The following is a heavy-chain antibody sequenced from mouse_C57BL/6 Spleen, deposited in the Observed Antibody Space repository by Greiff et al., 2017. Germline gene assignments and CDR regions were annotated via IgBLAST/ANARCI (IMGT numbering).Heavy chain of an antibody. CDR3: ARLNWDDAMDY. Sequence: EVQLVESGGGLVQPGGSLSLSCAASGFTFTDYYMSWVRQPPGKALEWLGFIRNKANGYTTEYSASVKGRFTISRDNSQSILYLQMNALRAEDSATYYCARLNWDDAMDYWGQGTSVTVSS. V-gene: IGHV7-3*01. CDR2: IRNKANGYTT. J-gene: IGHJ4*01. D-gene: IGHD4-1*01. CDR1: GFTFTDYY.